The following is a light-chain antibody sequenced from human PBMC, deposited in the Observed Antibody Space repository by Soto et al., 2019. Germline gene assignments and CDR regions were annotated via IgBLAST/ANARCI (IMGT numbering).Light chain of an antibody. J-gene: IGKJ1*01. CDR2: GAS. CDR3: QQYNNWPPT. V-gene: IGKV3-15*01. Sequence: EIVMTQSPATLSVSPGERATLSCRASQSVSNNLAWYQQKPGQAPRLLIYGASTRATGIPARFSGSGSGTDVTLTISSLQSEDFAVYYCQQYNNWPPTFGQGTKVEIK. CDR1: QSVSNN.